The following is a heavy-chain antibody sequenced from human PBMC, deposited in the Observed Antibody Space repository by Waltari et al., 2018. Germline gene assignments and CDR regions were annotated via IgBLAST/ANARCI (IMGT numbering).Heavy chain of an antibody. V-gene: IGHV4-39*01. J-gene: IGHJ3*02. CDR1: GGSISSSSYY. D-gene: IGHD2-15*01. Sequence: QLQLQESGPGLVKPSETLSLTCTVSGGSISSSSYYWGWIRQPPGKGLEWIGSIYYSGSTYSNPSLKSRVTISVDTSKNQFSLKLSSVTAADTAVYYCARSRSGVLPDAFDIWGQGTMVTVSS. CDR2: IYYSGST. CDR3: ARSRSGVLPDAFDI.